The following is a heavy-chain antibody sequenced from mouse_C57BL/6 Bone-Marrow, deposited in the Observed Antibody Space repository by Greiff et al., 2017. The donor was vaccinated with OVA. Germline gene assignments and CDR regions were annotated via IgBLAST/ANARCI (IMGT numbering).Heavy chain of an antibody. J-gene: IGHJ4*01. D-gene: IGHD2-3*01. CDR3: ARHVDGYFYAMDY. CDR1: GFTFSSYG. CDR2: ISSGGSYT. V-gene: IGHV5-6*01. Sequence: EVKLVESGGDLVKPGGSLKLSCAASGFTFSSYGMSWVRQTPDKRLEWVATISSGGSYTYYPDSVKGRFTISRDNAKNTLYLQMSSLKSEDTAMYYCARHVDGYFYAMDYWGQGTSVTVSS.